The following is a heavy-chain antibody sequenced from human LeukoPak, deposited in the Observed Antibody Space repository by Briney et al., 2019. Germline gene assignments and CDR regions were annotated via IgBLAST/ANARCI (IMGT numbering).Heavy chain of an antibody. CDR2: IYYSGST. J-gene: IGHJ3*02. V-gene: IGHV4-39*01. Sequence: PSETLSLTCTVSGGSISGSNYYWGWIRQPPGKGLEWIGSIYYSGSTYYNPSLKSRVTISVDTSKNQFSLNLSSVTAADTAVYYCASPRDYNAFDIWGQGTMVTVSS. CDR1: GGSISGSNYY. D-gene: IGHD5-12*01. CDR3: ASPRDYNAFDI.